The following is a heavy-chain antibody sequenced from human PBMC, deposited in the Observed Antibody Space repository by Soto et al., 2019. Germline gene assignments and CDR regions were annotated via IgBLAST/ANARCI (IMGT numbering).Heavy chain of an antibody. CDR2: IIPIFGTA. CDR3: ARDSSIAVAGTDPSVYYYGMDV. CDR1: GGTFSSYA. J-gene: IGHJ6*02. V-gene: IGHV1-69*12. D-gene: IGHD6-19*01. Sequence: QVQLVQSGAEVKKPGSSVKVSYKASGGTFSSYAISWVRQAPGQGLEWMGGIIPIFGTANYAQKFQGRVTITADESTSTAYMELSSLRSEDTAVYYCARDSSIAVAGTDPSVYYYGMDVWGQGTTVTVSS.